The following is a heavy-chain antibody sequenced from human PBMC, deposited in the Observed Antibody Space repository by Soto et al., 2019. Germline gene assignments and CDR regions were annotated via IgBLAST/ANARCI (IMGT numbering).Heavy chain of an antibody. CDR1: GGSISSGGYS. J-gene: IGHJ4*02. CDR2: IYHSGST. CDR3: ARVRYYGAGSDGGSSPYFDY. D-gene: IGHD3-10*01. V-gene: IGHV4-30-2*01. Sequence: TLSLTCAVSGGSISSGGYSWSWIRQPPGKGLEWIGYIYHSGSTYYNPSLKSRVTISVDRSKNQFSLKLSSVTAADTAVYYCARVRYYGAGSDGGSSPYFDYWGQGTLVTVSS.